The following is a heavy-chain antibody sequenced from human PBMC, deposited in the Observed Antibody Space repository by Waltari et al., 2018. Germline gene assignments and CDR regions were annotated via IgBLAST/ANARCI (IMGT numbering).Heavy chain of an antibody. CDR1: GYMFTDYY. J-gene: IGHJ4*02. D-gene: IGHD1-7*01. V-gene: IGHV1-69-2*01. Sequence: EVHLIQSGPEVKKRGATVRISCRTSGYMFTDYYMHWIKQAPGKGLEYVGRVDPENGAVLYADQFQDRVTLSADTSTDIAYMEVSSLRSEDTAVYYCATRKLGVLSIFDYWGQGTLITVSS. CDR2: VDPENGAV. CDR3: ATRKLGVLSIFDY.